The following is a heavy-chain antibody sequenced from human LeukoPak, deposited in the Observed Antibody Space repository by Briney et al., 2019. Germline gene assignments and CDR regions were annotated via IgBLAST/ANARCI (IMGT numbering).Heavy chain of an antibody. D-gene: IGHD3-9*01. Sequence: PSETLSLTCTVSGGSISSGGYYWSWIRQHPGKGLEWIGYIYYSGSTYYNPSLKSRVTISVDTSKNQFSLKLSSVTAADTAVYYCARGYYDTLTGQNWFDPWGQGTLVTVSS. J-gene: IGHJ5*02. CDR2: IYYSGST. CDR1: GGSISSGGYY. CDR3: ARGYYDTLTGQNWFDP. V-gene: IGHV4-31*03.